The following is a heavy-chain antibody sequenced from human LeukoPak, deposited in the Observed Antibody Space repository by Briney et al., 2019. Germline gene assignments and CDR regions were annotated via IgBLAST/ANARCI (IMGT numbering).Heavy chain of an antibody. CDR2: IYTSGST. J-gene: IGHJ4*02. CDR3: ARGFLSSGWSPRGYFDY. CDR1: GGSISSYY. V-gene: IGHV4-4*07. Sequence: SETLSLTCTVSGGSISSYYWSWIRQPAGKGLEWIGRIYTSGSTSYNPSLKSRVTMSVDTSKNQFSLKLSSVTAADTAVYYCARGFLSSGWSPRGYFDYWGQGTLVTVSS. D-gene: IGHD6-19*01.